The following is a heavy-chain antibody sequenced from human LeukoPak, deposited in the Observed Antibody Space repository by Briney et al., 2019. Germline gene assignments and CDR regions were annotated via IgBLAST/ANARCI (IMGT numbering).Heavy chain of an antibody. CDR1: GFTFSSYW. D-gene: IGHD4-23*01. Sequence: AGGSLRLSCAASGFTFSSYWMSWVRQAPGKGLEWVANIKHDGSEKYSVDSVKGRFTISRDNAKNSLYLQMNSLRAEDTAVYYCTTDDYGGNSGPWYFDYWGQGTLVTVSS. CDR2: IKHDGSEK. J-gene: IGHJ4*02. V-gene: IGHV3-7*05. CDR3: TTDDYGGNSGPWYFDY.